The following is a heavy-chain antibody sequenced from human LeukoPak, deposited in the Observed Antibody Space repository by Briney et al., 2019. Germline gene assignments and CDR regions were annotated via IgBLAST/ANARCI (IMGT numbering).Heavy chain of an antibody. CDR3: ARGDDYGDRNYLDS. Sequence: GGSLRLSCAASGFTFRSYPMTWVRQPPGKGLEWVSSIGGRRTYTYYADSVKGRFTISRDNAKNSLDLQMNNLRAEDTAVYYCARGDDYGDRNYLDSRGQGTLVTVSS. J-gene: IGHJ4*02. D-gene: IGHD4-17*01. V-gene: IGHV3-21*06. CDR2: IGGRRTYT. CDR1: GFTFRSYP.